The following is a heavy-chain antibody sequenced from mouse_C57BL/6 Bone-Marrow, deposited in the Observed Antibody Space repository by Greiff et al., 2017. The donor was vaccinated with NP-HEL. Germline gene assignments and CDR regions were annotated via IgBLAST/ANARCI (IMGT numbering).Heavy chain of an antibody. Sequence: EVKVVESGGGLVQPGGSMKLSCVASGFTFSNYWMNWVRQSPEKGLEWVAQIRLKSDNYATHYAESVKGRFTISRDDSKSSVYLQMNNLRAEDTGIYYCTYYYGSSPYYYAMDYWGQGTSVTVSS. D-gene: IGHD1-1*01. CDR3: TYYYGSSPYYYAMDY. CDR1: GFTFSNYW. V-gene: IGHV6-3*01. CDR2: IRLKSDNYAT. J-gene: IGHJ4*01.